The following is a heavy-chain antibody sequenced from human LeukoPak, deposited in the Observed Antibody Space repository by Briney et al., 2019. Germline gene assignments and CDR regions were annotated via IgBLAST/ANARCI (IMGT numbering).Heavy chain of an antibody. J-gene: IGHJ4*02. D-gene: IGHD6-13*01. Sequence: GGSLRLSCAASGFTFRSRWMHWVRQAPGKGLVWVSRITSDGYSTTYADSVKGRFTMSRDNAKNTLYLQMNSLRAEDTAVYYCARGYSTNQDYWGQGTLVTASS. CDR1: GFTFRSRW. V-gene: IGHV3-74*01. CDR2: ITSDGYST. CDR3: ARGYSTNQDY.